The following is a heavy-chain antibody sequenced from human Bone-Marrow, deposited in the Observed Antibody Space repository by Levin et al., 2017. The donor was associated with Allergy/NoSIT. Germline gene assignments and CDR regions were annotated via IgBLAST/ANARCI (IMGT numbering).Heavy chain of an antibody. V-gene: IGHV1-2*02. CDR1: GYTFTGYY. CDR3: ARSGRITMVRGANNWFDP. CDR2: INPNSGGT. J-gene: IGHJ5*02. Sequence: EASVKVSCKASGYTFTGYYMHWVRQAPGQGLEWMGWINPNSGGTNYAQKFQGRVTMTRDTSISTAYMELSRLRSDDTAVYYCARSGRITMVRGANNWFDPWGQGTLVTVSS. D-gene: IGHD3-10*01.